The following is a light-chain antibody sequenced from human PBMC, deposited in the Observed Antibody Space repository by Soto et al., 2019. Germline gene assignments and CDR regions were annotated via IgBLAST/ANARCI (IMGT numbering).Light chain of an antibody. CDR2: KAS. J-gene: IGKJ2*01. V-gene: IGKV1-5*03. Sequence: DIQMTQSPSTLSASVGDRVTITCRASPSISSWLAWYQQKPGKAPKLLIYKASSLESGVPSRFSVSGSGTEFTLTISSLQPDDFATYYFQQYNSYSHTFGQGTKLEIK. CDR1: PSISSW. CDR3: QQYNSYSHT.